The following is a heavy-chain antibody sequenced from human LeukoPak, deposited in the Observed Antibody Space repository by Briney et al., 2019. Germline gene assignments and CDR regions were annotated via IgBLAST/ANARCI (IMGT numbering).Heavy chain of an antibody. D-gene: IGHD6-13*01. J-gene: IGHJ4*02. CDR2: FDPEDGET. V-gene: IGHV1-24*01. Sequence: ASVKVSCKVSGYTLTELSMHWVRQAPGKGLEWMGGFDPEDGETIYAQKFQGRVTMTEDTSTDTAYMELRSLRSEDTAVYYCATGGIAAAEGFFDYWGQGTLVTVSS. CDR1: GYTLTELS. CDR3: ATGGIAAAEGFFDY.